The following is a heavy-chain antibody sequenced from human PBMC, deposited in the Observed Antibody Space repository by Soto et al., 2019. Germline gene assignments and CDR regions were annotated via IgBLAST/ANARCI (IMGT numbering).Heavy chain of an antibody. J-gene: IGHJ4*02. CDR2: ISSHGRDI. D-gene: IGHD6-19*01. Sequence: PGGSLRLSFAASGFSFTSDRMTWVRQAPWKGLEWVSSISSHGRDIFYADSVKGRFTISRDNAKDSLHLQMNSLTGEDSAVYYCARGAALAGKLDLWGQGTLVTVSA. CDR1: GFSFTSDR. V-gene: IGHV3-21*06. CDR3: ARGAALAGKLDL.